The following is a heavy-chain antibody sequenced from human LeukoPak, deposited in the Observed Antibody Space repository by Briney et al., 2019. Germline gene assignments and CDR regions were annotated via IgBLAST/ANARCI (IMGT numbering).Heavy chain of an antibody. CDR3: AKDLVRLAAAGTWDY. CDR2: ISGRGGST. D-gene: IGHD6-13*01. CDR1: WFTLCSYA. J-gene: IGHJ4*02. Sequence: QPGGALRLSRAAPWFTLCSYAMRWGPQAPGNGLGWVSDISGRGGSTYYADSVKGRFTISRDNSKNTLYLQMNSLRAEDTAVYYCAKDLVRLAAAGTWDYWGQGTLVTVSS. V-gene: IGHV3-23*01.